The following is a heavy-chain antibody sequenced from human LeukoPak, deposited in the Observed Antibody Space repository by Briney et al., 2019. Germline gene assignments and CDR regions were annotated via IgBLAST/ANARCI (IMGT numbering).Heavy chain of an antibody. CDR3: ARDGGHSSYYYYRDV. V-gene: IGHV4-34*01. Sequence: PSETLSLTCAVYGGSFSGYYWSWIRQPPGKGLEWMGEINHSGSTNYNPSLKSRVTISVDTSKNQFSLKLSSVTAADTAVYYCARDGGHSSYYYYRDVWGKGTTVTVSS. CDR1: GGSFSGYY. J-gene: IGHJ6*03. D-gene: IGHD3-16*01. CDR2: INHSGST.